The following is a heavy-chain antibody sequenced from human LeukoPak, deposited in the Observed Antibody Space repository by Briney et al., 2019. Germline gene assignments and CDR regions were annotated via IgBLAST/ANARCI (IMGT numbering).Heavy chain of an antibody. CDR1: GFTFSSYA. CDR3: AISENMDIVATILW. V-gene: IGHV3-23*01. D-gene: IGHD5-12*01. J-gene: IGHJ4*02. Sequence: PGGSLRLSCTASGFTFSSYAMSWVRQAPGKGLEWVSAISGSGGSTYYADSVKGRFTISRDNSKNTLYLQMNSLRAEDTAVYYCAISENMDIVATILWWGQGTLVTVSS. CDR2: ISGSGGST.